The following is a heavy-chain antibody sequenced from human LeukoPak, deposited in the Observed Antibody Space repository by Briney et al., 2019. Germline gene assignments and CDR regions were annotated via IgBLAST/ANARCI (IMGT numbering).Heavy chain of an antibody. CDR1: GGSISSYY. CDR2: IYYSGST. Sequence: SETLSLTCTVSGGSISSYYWSWIRQPPGKGLEWIGYIYYSGSTNYNPSLKSRVTISVDTSKNQFSLKLSSVTAADTAVYYCARHGATVTTGGDWFDPWGQGTLVTVSS. CDR3: ARHGATVTTGGDWFDP. J-gene: IGHJ5*02. V-gene: IGHV4-59*01. D-gene: IGHD4-17*01.